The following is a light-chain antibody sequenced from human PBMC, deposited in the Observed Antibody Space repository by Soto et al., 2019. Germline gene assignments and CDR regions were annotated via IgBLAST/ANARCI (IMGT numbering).Light chain of an antibody. Sequence: QSVLTQPASLSGSPGQSITISCAGTSSDIGGYNYVSWYQQHPGKAPKVMIYEVSNRPSGVSNRFSGSKSGNTASLTISGLQAEDEADYYCSSYTSSSTLYVFGSGTKLTVL. CDR2: EVS. V-gene: IGLV2-14*01. CDR3: SSYTSSSTLYV. CDR1: SSDIGGYNY. J-gene: IGLJ1*01.